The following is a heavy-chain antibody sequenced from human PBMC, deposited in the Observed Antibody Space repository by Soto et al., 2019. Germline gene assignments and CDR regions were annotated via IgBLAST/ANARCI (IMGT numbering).Heavy chain of an antibody. V-gene: IGHV3-30*18. Sequence: TGGSLRLSCAASGFTFSSYGIHWDRQAPGKGLEWVAVISYDGGNKYYSDSVKGRFTISRDNSKTTLYLQMNSLRAEDTAVYYCAKPGPRYDILTGYSKPFDYWGQGTLVTVSS. J-gene: IGHJ4*02. CDR2: ISYDGGNK. CDR3: AKPGPRYDILTGYSKPFDY. D-gene: IGHD3-9*01. CDR1: GFTFSSYG.